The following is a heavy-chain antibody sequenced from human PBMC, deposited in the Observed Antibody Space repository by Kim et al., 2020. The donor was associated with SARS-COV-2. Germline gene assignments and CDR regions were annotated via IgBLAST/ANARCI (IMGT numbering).Heavy chain of an antibody. CDR2: IYPGDSDT. CDR3: ARYIMVRGVIPYYYGMDV. CDR1: GYRFTSYW. V-gene: IGHV5-51*01. D-gene: IGHD3-10*01. J-gene: IGHJ6*02. Sequence: GESLKISCKGSGYRFTSYWIGWVRQMPGKGLEWMGIIYPGDSDTRYSPSFQGQVTISADKSISTAYLQWSSLKASDTAMYYCARYIMVRGVIPYYYGMDVWGQGTTVTVSS.